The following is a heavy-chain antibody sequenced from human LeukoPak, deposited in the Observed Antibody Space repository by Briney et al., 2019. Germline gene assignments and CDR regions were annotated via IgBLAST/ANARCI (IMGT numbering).Heavy chain of an antibody. D-gene: IGHD1-26*01. CDR1: GFTFSSYS. J-gene: IGHJ4*02. Sequence: GGSLRLSCAASGFTFSSYSMNWVRQAPGKGLEWVSSISSSSSYICYADSVKGRFTISRDNAKNSLYLQMNSLRAEDTAVYYCASWEFDYWGQGTLVTVSS. CDR2: ISSSSSYI. CDR3: ASWEFDY. V-gene: IGHV3-21*01.